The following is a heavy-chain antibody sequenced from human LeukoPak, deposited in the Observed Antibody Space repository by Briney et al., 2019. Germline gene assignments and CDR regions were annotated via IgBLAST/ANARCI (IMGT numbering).Heavy chain of an antibody. CDR2: ISSNGGST. V-gene: IGHV3-64*01. Sequence: GGSLRLSCAASGFTVSSYAMHWVRQAPGKGLEYVSAISSNGGSTYYANSVKGRFTISRDNSKNTLYLQMGSLRAEDMAVYYCARDHHYYDSSGYPKAPDYWGQGTLVTVSS. CDR3: ARDHHYYDSSGYPKAPDY. CDR1: GFTVSSYA. D-gene: IGHD3-22*01. J-gene: IGHJ4*02.